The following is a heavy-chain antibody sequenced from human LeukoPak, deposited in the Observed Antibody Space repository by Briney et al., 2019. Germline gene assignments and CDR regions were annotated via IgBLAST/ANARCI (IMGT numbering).Heavy chain of an antibody. D-gene: IGHD6-13*01. CDR3: ARGARIAAVYWYFDL. J-gene: IGHJ2*01. V-gene: IGHV4-39*07. CDR1: GGSIRSSYYY. CDR2: IYYSGST. Sequence: SETLSLTCTVSGGSIRSSYYYWGWIRQPPGKGLEWIGSIYYSGSTYYNPSLKSRVTISVDTSKNQFSLKLSSVTAADTAVYYCARGARIAAVYWYFDLWGRGTLVTVSS.